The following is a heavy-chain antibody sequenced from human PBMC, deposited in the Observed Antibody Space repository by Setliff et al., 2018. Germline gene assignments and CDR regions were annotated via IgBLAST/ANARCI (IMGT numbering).Heavy chain of an antibody. V-gene: IGHV1-69*05. CDR2: IIPIFGTT. Sequence: SVKVSCKASRGTFSSYGITWVRQAPGQGLEWMGGIIPIFGTTDYAQKFQGRVTITTDESTSTAYMEMSSLRSEDTAVYYCARERGDIVSTTSYYYYMDVWGEGTTVTVSS. CDR3: ARERGDIVSTTSYYYYMDV. D-gene: IGHD5-12*01. J-gene: IGHJ6*03. CDR1: RGTFSSYG.